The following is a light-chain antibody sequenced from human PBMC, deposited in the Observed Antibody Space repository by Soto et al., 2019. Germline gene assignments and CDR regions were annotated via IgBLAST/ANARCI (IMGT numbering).Light chain of an antibody. CDR1: QSISSC. CDR2: KAS. V-gene: IGKV1-5*03. J-gene: IGKJ1*01. CDR3: QRYWT. Sequence: EIQMSQSPSTLSASVGDRDTISCRASQSISSCLAWCQQQPGKAPKLLVYKASSLESGVPSRFSGRRSGTEFTLTLSSVEPDDYDTYYCQRYWTFGQGTKVDI.